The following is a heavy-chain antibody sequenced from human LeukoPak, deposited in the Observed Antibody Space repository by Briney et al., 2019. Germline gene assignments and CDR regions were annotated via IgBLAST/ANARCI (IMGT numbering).Heavy chain of an antibody. CDR2: ISAYNGDT. Sequence: ASVKVSCKASGYTFTSYGFSWVRQAPGQGLEWMGWISAYNGDTTYAQYLQGRVTMTTDTSTSTAYMELRSLRSDDTAVYYCARSGLRTFWYIDLWGRGTVVTVSA. J-gene: IGHJ2*01. D-gene: IGHD1-14*01. V-gene: IGHV1-18*01. CDR3: ARSGLRTFWYIDL. CDR1: GYTFTSYG.